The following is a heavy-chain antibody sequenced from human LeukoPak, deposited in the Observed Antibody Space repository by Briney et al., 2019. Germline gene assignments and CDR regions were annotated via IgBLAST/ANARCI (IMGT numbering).Heavy chain of an antibody. D-gene: IGHD3-9*01. CDR3: ARGREVLRYFDWLLYPNY. J-gene: IGHJ4*02. Sequence: ASVKVSCKASGGTFSSYAISWVRQATGQGLEWMGWMNPNSGNTGYAQKFQGRVTMTRNTSISTAYMELSSLRSEDTAVYYCARGREVLRYFDWLLYPNYWGQGTLVTVSS. CDR1: GGTFSSYA. V-gene: IGHV1-8*02. CDR2: MNPNSGNT.